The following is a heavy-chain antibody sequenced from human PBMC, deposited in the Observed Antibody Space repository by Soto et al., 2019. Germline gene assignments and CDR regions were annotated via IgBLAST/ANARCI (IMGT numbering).Heavy chain of an antibody. Sequence: ASVKVSCKASGYTFTSYGISWVRQAPGQGLEGMGWISAYNGNTNYGQKLQGRVTMTTDTSPSTAYMELRSLRSDDTAVYYSAGVRVFVVVVAASDFDYWGQGTLVTVSS. CDR1: GYTFTSYG. CDR2: ISAYNGNT. J-gene: IGHJ4*02. V-gene: IGHV1-18*01. CDR3: AGVRVFVVVVAASDFDY. D-gene: IGHD2-15*01.